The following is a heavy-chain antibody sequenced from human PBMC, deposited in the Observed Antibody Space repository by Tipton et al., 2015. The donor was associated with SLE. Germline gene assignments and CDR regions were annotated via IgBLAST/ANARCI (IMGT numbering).Heavy chain of an antibody. Sequence: TLSLTCTVSGGSISSYYWSWVRQPPGKGLEWIGEIYHGGSTNYNPSLKSRVTISVDKSKNQFSLKLSSVTAADTAVYYCASSLGYYYGSGSYPQFYYFGYWGQGTLVTVSS. CDR3: ASSLGYYYGSGSYPQFYYFGY. J-gene: IGHJ4*02. CDR2: IYHGGST. D-gene: IGHD3-10*01. V-gene: IGHV4-4*02. CDR1: GGSISSYY.